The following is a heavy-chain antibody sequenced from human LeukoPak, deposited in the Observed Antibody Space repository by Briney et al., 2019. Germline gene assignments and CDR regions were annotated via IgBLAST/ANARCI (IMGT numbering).Heavy chain of an antibody. D-gene: IGHD3-10*01. CDR3: ARGRAVRGVTHYYYYYMDV. Sequence: SVTVSYTASGGTFSRYAISWVRQAPGQGLEWMGGTIPFFGTANYAQKFQDRVTITTDESKSTACMELSSLRSEDTAVYYCARGRAVRGVTHYYYYYMDVWGKGTTVTVSS. V-gene: IGHV1-69*05. CDR2: TIPFFGTA. J-gene: IGHJ6*03. CDR1: GGTFSRYA.